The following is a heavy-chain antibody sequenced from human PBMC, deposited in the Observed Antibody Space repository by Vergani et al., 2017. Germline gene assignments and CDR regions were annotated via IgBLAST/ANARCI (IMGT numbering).Heavy chain of an antibody. CDR3: TRRGGVVTPFDY. D-gene: IGHD3-3*01. CDR1: GFTFSGSA. V-gene: IGHV3-73*01. J-gene: IGHJ4*02. Sequence: EVQLVESGGGLVQPGGSLKLSCAASGFTFSGSAMHWVRQASGKGLEWVGRIRSKANSYATAYAASVKGRFTISRDDSKNTAYLQMNSLKTEATAVYYCTRRGGVVTPFDYWGQGTLVTVSS. CDR2: IRSKANSYAT.